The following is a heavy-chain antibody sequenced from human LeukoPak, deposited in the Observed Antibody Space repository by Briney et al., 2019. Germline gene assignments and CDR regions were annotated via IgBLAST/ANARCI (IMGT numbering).Heavy chain of an antibody. V-gene: IGHV1-2*02. CDR1: GYTFTGYY. CDR2: INPNSGGT. D-gene: IGHD3-22*01. J-gene: IGHJ5*02. CDR3: ARAGTYYYDSSGYYRKNNWFDP. Sequence: GASVKVSCKASGYTFTGYYMHWVRQAPGQGLEWMGWINPNSGGTNYAQRFQGRVTMTRDTSISTAYMELSRLRSDDTAVYYCARAGTYYYDSSGYYRKNNWFDPWGQGTLVTVSS.